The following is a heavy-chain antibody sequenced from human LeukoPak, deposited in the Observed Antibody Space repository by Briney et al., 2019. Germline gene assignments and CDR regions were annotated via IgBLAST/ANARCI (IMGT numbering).Heavy chain of an antibody. CDR3: ARDHYGDYGFDY. CDR2: ITSSSRYI. CDR1: GFTFSSYS. Sequence: TTGGSLRLSCAASGFTFSSYSINWVRQAPGKGLEWVSSITSSSRYIYYADSGKGRFTISRDNAKNSLYLQMNSLRAEDTAVYYCARDHYGDYGFDYWGQGTLVTVSS. V-gene: IGHV3-21*01. D-gene: IGHD4-17*01. J-gene: IGHJ4*02.